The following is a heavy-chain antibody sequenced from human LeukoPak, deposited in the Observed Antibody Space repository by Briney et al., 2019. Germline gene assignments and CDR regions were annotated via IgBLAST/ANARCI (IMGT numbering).Heavy chain of an antibody. D-gene: IGHD6-13*01. V-gene: IGHV1-18*01. J-gene: IGHJ4*02. CDR2: ISAYNGNT. CDR3: ARDRSSSWYKDFDY. CDR1: GYTFTSYG. Sequence: GASVKVSCKASGYTFTSYGISWVRQAPGQGLEWMGWISAYNGNTNYAQKLQGRVTMTTDTSTSTAYMELSSLRSEDTAVYYCARDRSSSWYKDFDYWGQGTLVTVSS.